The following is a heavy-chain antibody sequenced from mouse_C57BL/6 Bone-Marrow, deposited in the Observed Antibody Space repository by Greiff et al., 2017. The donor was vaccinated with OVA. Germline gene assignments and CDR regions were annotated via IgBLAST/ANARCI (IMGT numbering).Heavy chain of an antibody. V-gene: IGHV1-81*01. CDR3: AREVCYDYDY. Sequence: VKLMESGAELARPGASVKLSCKASGYTFTSYGISWVKQRTGQGLEWIGEIYPRSGNTYYNEKFKGKATLTADKSSSTAYMELRSLTSEDSAVYFCAREVCYDYDYWGQGTTLTVSS. CDR1: GYTFTSYG. J-gene: IGHJ2*01. D-gene: IGHD2-4*01. CDR2: IYPRSGNT.